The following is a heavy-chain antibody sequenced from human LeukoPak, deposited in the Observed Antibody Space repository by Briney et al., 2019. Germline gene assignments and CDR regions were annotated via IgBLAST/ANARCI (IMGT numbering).Heavy chain of an antibody. J-gene: IGHJ4*02. CDR3: AKDSDIVVVPALTYDH. V-gene: IGHV3-64*01. D-gene: IGHD2-2*01. CDR2: ITSTGVST. Sequence: PGGSLRLSCAASGFTFSNYAMNWVRQAPGKGLEYVSAITSTGVSTYYANSVKGRFTVSRDNSKNTLYLQMNSLRAEDTAVYYCAKDSDIVVVPALTYDHWGQGTLVIVSS. CDR1: GFTFSNYA.